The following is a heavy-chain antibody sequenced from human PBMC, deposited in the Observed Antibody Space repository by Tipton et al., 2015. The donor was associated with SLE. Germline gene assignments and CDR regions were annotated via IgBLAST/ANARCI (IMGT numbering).Heavy chain of an antibody. CDR2: INPKSGGT. V-gene: IGHV1-2*02. J-gene: IGHJ6*02. CDR1: GYTFTGYY. D-gene: IGHD3-9*01. CDR3: ARDVFGRYFCWDPLYGMDV. Sequence: QSGPEVKKPGASVKVSCKASGYTFTGYYMHWVRQAPGQGLEWMGWINPKSGGTNYAQKFQGRVTMTRDTSISTAYMELRSLRSDDTAVYCCARDVFGRYFCWDPLYGMDVSGQGPPV.